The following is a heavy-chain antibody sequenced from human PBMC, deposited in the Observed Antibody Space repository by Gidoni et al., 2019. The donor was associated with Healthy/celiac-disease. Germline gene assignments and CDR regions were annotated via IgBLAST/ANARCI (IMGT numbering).Heavy chain of an antibody. V-gene: IGHV4-34*01. CDR2: INHSGST. D-gene: IGHD1-26*01. CDR3: ARRGRTASGGNWFDP. Sequence: QVQLQQWGAGLLKPSATLSLTCAVYGGSFSGYYWSWIRQPPGKGLEWIGEINHSGSTNYNPSLKSRVTISVDTSKNQFSLKLSSVTAADTAVYYCARRGRTASGGNWFDPWGQGTLVTVSS. CDR1: GGSFSGYY. J-gene: IGHJ5*02.